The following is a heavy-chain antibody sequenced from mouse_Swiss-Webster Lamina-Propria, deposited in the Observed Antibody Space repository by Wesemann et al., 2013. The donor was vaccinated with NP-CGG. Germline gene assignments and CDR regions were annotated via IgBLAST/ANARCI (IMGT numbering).Heavy chain of an antibody. J-gene: IGHJ3*01. CDR3: TTTMITTFAY. CDR2: IYPSDSYT. V-gene: IGHV1S126*01. CDR1: GYTFTSYW. D-gene: IGHD2-4*01. Sequence: QVQLQQSGPELVRPGVSVKISCKGSGYTFTSYWINWVKQRPGQGLEWIGNIYPSDSYTNYNQKFKDKATLTVDKSSSTAYMQLSSPTSEDSAVYYCTTTMITTFAYWGQGTLVTVSA.